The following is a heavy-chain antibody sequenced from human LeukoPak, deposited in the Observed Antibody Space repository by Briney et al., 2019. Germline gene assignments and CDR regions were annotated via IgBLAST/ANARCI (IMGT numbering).Heavy chain of an antibody. V-gene: IGHV4-34*01. D-gene: IGHD5-24*01. Sequence: SETLSLTCGVYGGSFSAYYWTWIRQPPGKGLEGIGEINHSGSANYNPSLKSRVTISVDSSQIQFSLKLSSVTAADTAVYYCAGIEMATTKFAYWGQGTLVTVSS. J-gene: IGHJ4*02. CDR1: GGSFSAYY. CDR3: AGIEMATTKFAY. CDR2: INHSGSA.